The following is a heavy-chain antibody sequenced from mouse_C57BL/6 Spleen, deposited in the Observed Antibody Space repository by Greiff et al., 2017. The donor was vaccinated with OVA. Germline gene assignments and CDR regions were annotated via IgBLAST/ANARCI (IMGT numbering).Heavy chain of an antibody. D-gene: IGHD1-1*01. CDR3: ARIGWDYGSKNAMDY. J-gene: IGHJ4*01. V-gene: IGHV1-82*01. Sequence: QVQLQQSGPELVKPGASVKISCKASGYAFSSSWMNWVKQRPGKGLEWIGRIYPGDGDTNYNGKFKGKATLTADKSSSTAYMQLSSLTSEDSAVYFCARIGWDYGSKNAMDYWGQGTSVTVSS. CDR2: IYPGDGDT. CDR1: GYAFSSSW.